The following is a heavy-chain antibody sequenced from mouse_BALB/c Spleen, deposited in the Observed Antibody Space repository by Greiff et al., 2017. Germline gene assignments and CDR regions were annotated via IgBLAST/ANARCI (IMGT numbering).Heavy chain of an antibody. Sequence: QVQLQQSGAELMKPGASVKISCKATGYTFTSDWIEWVKQRPGHGLEWIGEILPGSGSTNYNEKFKGKATFTADTSSNTAYMQLSSQTSEDSAVYYCARPTTGPRFAYWGQGTPVTVSA. J-gene: IGHJ3*01. V-gene: IGHV1-9*01. D-gene: IGHD4-1*02. CDR1: GYTFTSDW. CDR3: ARPTTGPRFAY. CDR2: ILPGSGST.